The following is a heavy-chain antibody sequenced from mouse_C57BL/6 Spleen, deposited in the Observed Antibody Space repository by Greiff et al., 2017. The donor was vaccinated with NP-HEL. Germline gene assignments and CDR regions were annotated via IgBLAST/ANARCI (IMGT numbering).Heavy chain of an antibody. CDR2: ISYDGSN. D-gene: IGHD2-3*01. V-gene: IGHV3-6*01. CDR1: GYSITSGYY. J-gene: IGHJ4*01. Sequence: VQLKESGPGLVKPSQSLSLTCSVTGYSITSGYYWNWIRQFPGNKLEWMGFISYDGSNNYNPSLKNRISITRDTSKNKFFLMLNTMTTEDTATDYCGGAGYYEGSYAMDYWGQGTTVTVSS. CDR3: GGAGYYEGSYAMDY.